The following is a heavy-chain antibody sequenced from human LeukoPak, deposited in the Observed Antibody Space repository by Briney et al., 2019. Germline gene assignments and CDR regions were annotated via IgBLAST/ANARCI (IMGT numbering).Heavy chain of an antibody. CDR2: IYYSGST. CDR1: GGSISSYY. V-gene: IGHV4-59*08. D-gene: IGHD6-13*01. Sequence: SETLSLTCTVSGGSISSYYWSWIRQPPGKGLEWIGYIYYSGSTNYNPSLKSRVTISVDTSKNQFSLRLSSVTAADTAVYYCGRPIAAAGYFDYWGQGHLVTV. CDR3: GRPIAAAGYFDY. J-gene: IGHJ4*02.